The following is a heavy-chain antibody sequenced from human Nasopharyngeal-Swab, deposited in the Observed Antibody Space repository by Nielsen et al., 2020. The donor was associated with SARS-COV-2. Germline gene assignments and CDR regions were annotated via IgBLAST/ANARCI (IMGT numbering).Heavy chain of an antibody. D-gene: IGHD3-10*01. CDR1: GFTLSSYA. CDR2: ISGSGGST. Sequence: GGSLRLSCAASGFTLSSYAMSWVRQAPGKGLEWVSAISGSGGSTYYADSVKGRFTISRDNSKNTLYLQMNSLRAEDTAVYYCAKDVVRGVRFYWGQGTLVTVSS. CDR3: AKDVVRGVRFY. J-gene: IGHJ4*02. V-gene: IGHV3-23*01.